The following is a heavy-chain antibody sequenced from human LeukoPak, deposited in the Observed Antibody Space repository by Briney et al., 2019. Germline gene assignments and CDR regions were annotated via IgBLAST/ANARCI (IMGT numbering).Heavy chain of an antibody. D-gene: IGHD3-9*01. CDR1: GGSISSSSYY. Sequence: SETLSLTCTVSGGSISSSSYYWGWIRQPPGKGLEWIGSIYYSGSTYYNPSLKSRATISVDTSKNQFSLKLSSVTAADTAVYYCARVPVLRYFDWLLPGAFDIWGQGTMVTVSS. CDR3: ARVPVLRYFDWLLPGAFDI. CDR2: IYYSGST. J-gene: IGHJ3*02. V-gene: IGHV4-39*07.